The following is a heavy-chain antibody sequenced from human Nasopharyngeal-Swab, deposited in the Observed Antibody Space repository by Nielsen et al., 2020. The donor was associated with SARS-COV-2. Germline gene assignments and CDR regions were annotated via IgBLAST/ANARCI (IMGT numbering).Heavy chain of an antibody. CDR2: TRNKANSYTT. D-gene: IGHD3-3*01. J-gene: IGHJ6*02. CDR3: ARGATIFGVVLGDSYGMDV. V-gene: IGHV3-72*01. Sequence: GRSLRLSCAGTGFTFSNISMDWVRQAPGKGLEWVGRTRNKANSYTTEYAASVKGRFTISRDDSENSVYLQMNSLKTEDTAVYYCARGATIFGVVLGDSYGMDVWGQGTTVTVSS. CDR1: GFTFSNIS.